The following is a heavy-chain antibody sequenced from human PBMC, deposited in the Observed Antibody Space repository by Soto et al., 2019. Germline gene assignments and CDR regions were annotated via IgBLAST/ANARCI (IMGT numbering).Heavy chain of an antibody. J-gene: IGHJ6*02. D-gene: IGHD7-27*01. CDR2: ISSSSSYI. Sequence: VGPLRLSWAASGFELGSYSMNWIRQDPGNGLEWVSCISSSSSYIYCADSVKGRFTISRDNAKNSLYLQMNSLRAEDTAVYYCASFLLGNPMGPKHYYCYYGMDVWGQGTTVTVSS. CDR3: ASFLLGNPMGPKHYYCYYGMDV. V-gene: IGHV3-21*01. CDR1: GFELGSYS.